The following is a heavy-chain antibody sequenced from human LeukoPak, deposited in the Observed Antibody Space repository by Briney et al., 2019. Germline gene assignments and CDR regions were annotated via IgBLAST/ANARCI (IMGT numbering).Heavy chain of an antibody. Sequence: PGGSLRLSCAASGFTFSSYWMSWVRQAPGKGLEWVATIKQDGSDKYYADSVKGRFTISRDNSKNTLYLQMNSLRAEDTAVYYCARVDSYCSGEGCYYYYGMDVWGQGTTVTVSS. CDR2: IKQDGSDK. CDR3: ARVDSYCSGEGCYYYYGMDV. CDR1: GFTFSSYW. V-gene: IGHV3-7*01. J-gene: IGHJ6*02. D-gene: IGHD2-15*01.